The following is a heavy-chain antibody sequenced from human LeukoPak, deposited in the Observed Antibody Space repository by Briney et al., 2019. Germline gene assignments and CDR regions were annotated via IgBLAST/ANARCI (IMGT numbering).Heavy chain of an antibody. CDR1: GFTLGDYA. Sequence: PGRSLTLSCTASGFTLGDYAMSWFRQAPGKGLEWVGFIRSKAYGGTTEYAASVKGRFTISRDDSKCIAYLQMNSLKTEDTAVYYCTRDWYYYDSLDIWGQGTMVTVSS. D-gene: IGHD3-22*01. CDR3: TRDWYYYDSLDI. J-gene: IGHJ3*02. V-gene: IGHV3-49*03. CDR2: IRSKAYGGTT.